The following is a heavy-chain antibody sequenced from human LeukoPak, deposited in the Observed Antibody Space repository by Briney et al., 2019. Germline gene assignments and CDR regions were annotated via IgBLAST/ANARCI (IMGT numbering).Heavy chain of an antibody. J-gene: IGHJ4*02. CDR1: GFTFSNYG. Sequence: GRSLRLSCAASGFTFSNYGMHWVRQAPGKGLEWVALIWYDGSKEYYVDSVKGRFTISRDNTKESLFLQLNSLRAEDTAVYYCVRDCGWFHFDLWGQGTLVTVSS. CDR2: IWYDGSKE. D-gene: IGHD3-10*01. CDR3: VRDCGWFHFDL. V-gene: IGHV3-33*01.